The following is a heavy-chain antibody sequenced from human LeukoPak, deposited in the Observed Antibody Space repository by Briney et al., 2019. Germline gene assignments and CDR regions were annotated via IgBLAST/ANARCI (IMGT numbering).Heavy chain of an antibody. Sequence: PSETLSLTCTVSGGSISSSSYNWGWIRQPPGKGLEWFVSIYYSGSTYYNPSNPSLKSRVTISVDTSNNQFSLRLSSVTAADTAVYYCARHRAAAANAYFDHWGQGTLVTVSS. CDR3: ARHRAAAANAYFDH. CDR1: GGSISSSSYN. J-gene: IGHJ4*02. CDR2: IYYSGST. D-gene: IGHD6-25*01. V-gene: IGHV4-39*01.